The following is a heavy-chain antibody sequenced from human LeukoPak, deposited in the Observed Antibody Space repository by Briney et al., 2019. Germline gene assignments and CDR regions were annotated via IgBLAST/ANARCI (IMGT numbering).Heavy chain of an antibody. CDR1: GFTFSSYS. J-gene: IGHJ1*01. CDR3: ARGPPLYDSSGPTFQH. Sequence: GGSLRLSCAASGFTFSSYSMNWVRQAPGKGLEWVSSISSSSSYIYYADSVKGRFTISRDNAKNSLYLQMNSLRAEVTAVYYCARGPPLYDSSGPTFQHWGQGTLVTVSS. D-gene: IGHD3-22*01. CDR2: ISSSSSYI. V-gene: IGHV3-21*01.